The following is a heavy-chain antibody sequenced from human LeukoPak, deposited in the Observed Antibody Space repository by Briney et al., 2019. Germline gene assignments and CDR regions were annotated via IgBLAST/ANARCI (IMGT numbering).Heavy chain of an antibody. Sequence: PGGSLRLSCAASGFSFTTYAMSWVRQAPGKGLEWVSSISNTGDSIYHADSVKGQFTISRDNSKNTLFLQMNSLRAEDTAVYYCAKDNDPRAYSAYDSYDYWGQGTLVTVSS. CDR1: GFSFTTYA. CDR2: ISNTGDSI. V-gene: IGHV3-23*01. D-gene: IGHD5-12*01. CDR3: AKDNDPRAYSAYDSYDY. J-gene: IGHJ4*02.